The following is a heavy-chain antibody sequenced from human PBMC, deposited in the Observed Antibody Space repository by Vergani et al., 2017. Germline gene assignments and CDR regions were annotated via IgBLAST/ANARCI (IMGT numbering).Heavy chain of an antibody. CDR2: IYPGDSDT. V-gene: IGHV5-51*03. J-gene: IGHJ2*01. D-gene: IGHD2-15*01. Sequence: EVQLVQSGAEVKKPGESLKISCKGSGYSFTSYWIGWVRQMPGKGLEWMGIIYPGDSDTRYSPSFQGQVTISADKSISTAYLQWSSLKASDTAMYYCARFRAHKDVAATSRYFDLWGRGTLVTVSS. CDR1: GYSFTSYW. CDR3: ARFRAHKDVAATSRYFDL.